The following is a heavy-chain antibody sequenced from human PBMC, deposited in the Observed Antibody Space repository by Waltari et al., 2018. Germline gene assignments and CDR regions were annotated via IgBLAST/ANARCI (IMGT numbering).Heavy chain of an antibody. J-gene: IGHJ4*02. Sequence: EVQLVESGGVLVQPGGSLRLSCEAAGCMFSRYWMTWVGQAPGKGLEWVANIKEDGSAQTYGDSVRGRFIISRDNAQNSLYLQMNYLRAEDTAVYYCARDGGASGSYDYWGQGTLVTVSS. D-gene: IGHD3-10*01. CDR1: GCMFSRYW. V-gene: IGHV3-7*01. CDR3: ARDGGASGSYDY. CDR2: IKEDGSAQ.